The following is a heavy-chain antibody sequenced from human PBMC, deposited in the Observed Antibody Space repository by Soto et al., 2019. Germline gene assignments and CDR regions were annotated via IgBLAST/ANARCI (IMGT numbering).Heavy chain of an antibody. CDR1: GFTFSSYA. J-gene: IGHJ4*02. Sequence: EVQLLESGGGLVQPGGSLRLSCAASGFTFSSYAMSWVRQAPGKGLEWVSAISGSGGSTYYADSVKGRFTISRDNSKNTLYLQMNSLRAEDTAVYYCAKYYDFWSGYYMEGSYYFDYWGQGTLVTVSS. CDR2: ISGSGGST. V-gene: IGHV3-23*01. D-gene: IGHD3-3*01. CDR3: AKYYDFWSGYYMEGSYYFDY.